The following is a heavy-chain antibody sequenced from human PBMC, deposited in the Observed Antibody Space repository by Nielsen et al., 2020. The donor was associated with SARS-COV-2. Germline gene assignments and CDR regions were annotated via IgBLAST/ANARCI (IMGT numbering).Heavy chain of an antibody. J-gene: IGHJ6*03. CDR3: ARDQMVRGVTTTSYMDV. CDR2: ISYDGSNK. D-gene: IGHD3-10*01. V-gene: IGHV3-30-3*01. Sequence: GGSLRLSCAASGFTFSSYAMHWVRQAPGKGLEWVAVISYDGSNKYYADSVKGRFTISRDNSKNTLYLQMNSLRAEDTAVYYCARDQMVRGVTTTSYMDVWGKGTTVTVSS. CDR1: GFTFSSYA.